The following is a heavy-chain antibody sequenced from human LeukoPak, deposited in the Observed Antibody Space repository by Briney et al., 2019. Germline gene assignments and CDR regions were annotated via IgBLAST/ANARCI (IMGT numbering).Heavy chain of an antibody. CDR3: ARGSLWFGLFSMDV. Sequence: ASVKLSCKASGYTFTGYYMHWVRQAPGQGLEWMGWINPNSGGTNYAQKFQGRVTMTRYTSISTAYMELSRLRSDDTAVYFCARGSLWFGLFSMDVWGQGTTGTVSS. CDR1: GYTFTGYY. J-gene: IGHJ6*02. D-gene: IGHD3-10*01. V-gene: IGHV1-2*02. CDR2: INPNSGGT.